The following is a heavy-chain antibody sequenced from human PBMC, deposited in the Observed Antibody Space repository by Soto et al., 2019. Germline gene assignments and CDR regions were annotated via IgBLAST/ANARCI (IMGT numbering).Heavy chain of an antibody. D-gene: IGHD3-10*01. CDR1: GFTVSSNY. Sequence: VGSLRLSCAASGFTVSSNYMSWVRQAPGKGLEWVSVIYSGGSTYYADSVKGRFTISRDNSKNTLYLQMNSLRAEDTAVYYCARDGGDDAFDIWGQGTMVTVSS. V-gene: IGHV3-53*01. CDR2: IYSGGST. CDR3: ARDGGDDAFDI. J-gene: IGHJ3*02.